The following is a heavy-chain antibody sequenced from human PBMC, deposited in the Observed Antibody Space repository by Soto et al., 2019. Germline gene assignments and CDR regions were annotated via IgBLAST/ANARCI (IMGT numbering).Heavy chain of an antibody. Sequence: QVQLVESGGGVVQPGRSLRLSCAASGFTFSSYAMHWVRQAPGKGLEWVAVIAYDGSNKYYAYSVKGRFTISRDNAKNKLYLQMNSLRAEATAVYYSERDSGIAVADYWGQGNLVTVSS. D-gene: IGHD6-19*01. CDR1: GFTFSSYA. CDR3: ERDSGIAVADY. CDR2: IAYDGSNK. J-gene: IGHJ4*02. V-gene: IGHV3-30-3*01.